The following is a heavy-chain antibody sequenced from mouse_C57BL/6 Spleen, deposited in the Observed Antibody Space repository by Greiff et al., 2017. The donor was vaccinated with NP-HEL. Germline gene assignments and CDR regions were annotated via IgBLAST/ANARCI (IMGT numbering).Heavy chain of an antibody. CDR2: IHPNSGST. Sequence: QVQLQQPGAELVKPGASVKLTCKASGYTFTSYWMHWVKQRPGQGLEWIGMIHPNSGSTNYNEKFKSKATLTVDKSSSTAYMQLSSLTSEDSAVYYCARDHPYGLDYWGQGTTLTVSS. V-gene: IGHV1-64*01. J-gene: IGHJ2*01. CDR1: GYTFTSYW. D-gene: IGHD1-1*01. CDR3: ARDHPYGLDY.